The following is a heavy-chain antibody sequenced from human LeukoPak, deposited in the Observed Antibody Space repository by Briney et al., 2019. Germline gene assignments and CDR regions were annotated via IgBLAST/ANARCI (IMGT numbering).Heavy chain of an antibody. D-gene: IGHD6-13*01. V-gene: IGHV1-2*02. J-gene: IGHJ6*02. Sequence: GASVKVSCKASGYTFTGYYIHWVRQAPGQGLEWMGWINPNSGGTNYAQKFQGRVTMTRDTSISTAYMELSRLRSDDTAVYYCARGGQQLVRFLNYYYYYGMDVWGQGTTVTVSS. CDR2: INPNSGGT. CDR3: ARGGQQLVRFLNYYYYYGMDV. CDR1: GYTFTGYY.